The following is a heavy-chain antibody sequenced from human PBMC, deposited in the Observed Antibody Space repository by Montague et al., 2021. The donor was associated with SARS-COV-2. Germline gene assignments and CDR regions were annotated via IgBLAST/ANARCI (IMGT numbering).Heavy chain of an antibody. CDR2: IYTSGST. CDR1: GGSISSGSYY. V-gene: IGHV4-61*02. J-gene: IGHJ3*02. Sequence: TLSLTCTVSGGSISSGSYYWSWIRQPAGKGLEWIGRIYTSGSTNYNPSLKSRVTISVDTSKNQFSLKLSSVTAADTAVYYCARILGTYYDFWSGESAIDAFDIWGQGTMVTVSS. CDR3: ARILGTYYDFWSGESAIDAFDI. D-gene: IGHD3-3*01.